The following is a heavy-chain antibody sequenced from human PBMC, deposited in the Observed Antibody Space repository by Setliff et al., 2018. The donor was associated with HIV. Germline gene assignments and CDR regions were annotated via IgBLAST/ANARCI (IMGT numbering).Heavy chain of an antibody. Sequence: SETLSLTCTVSGGSISSDYYWGWIRQPPGKGLEWIGSLYYSGSTDYSPSLKSRVSISVDTSKNQLSLKLNSLTAADTAVYYCARDPGGLYCRSTTCQGGCFDPWGQGTLVTVSS. CDR3: ARDPGGLYCRSTTCQGGCFDP. D-gene: IGHD2-2*01. CDR1: GGSISSDYY. V-gene: IGHV4-38-2*02. J-gene: IGHJ5*02. CDR2: LYYSGST.